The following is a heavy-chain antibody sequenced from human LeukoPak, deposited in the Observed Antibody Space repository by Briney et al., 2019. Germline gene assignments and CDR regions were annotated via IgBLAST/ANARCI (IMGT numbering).Heavy chain of an antibody. D-gene: IGHD3-22*01. CDR2: ISAYNGNT. J-gene: IGHJ4*02. V-gene: IGHV1-18*01. CDR3: ARGFPSRRNYDSSGYYSYYFDY. CDR1: GYTFTSYD. Sequence: ASVKVSCKASGYTFTSYDINWVRQATGQGLEWMGWISAYNGNTNYAQKLQGRVTMTTDTSTSTAYMELRSLRSDDTAVYYCARGFPSRRNYDSSGYYSYYFDYWGQGTLVTVSS.